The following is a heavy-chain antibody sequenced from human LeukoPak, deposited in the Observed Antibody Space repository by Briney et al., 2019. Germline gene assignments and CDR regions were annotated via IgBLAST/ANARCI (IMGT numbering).Heavy chain of an antibody. CDR2: ISAGNGNT. Sequence: RASVKVSCKASGCTISSYAFHWVRHAPGQRLEWMGWISAGNGNTKYSQKFQGRVTITRDTSAGTAYMELSSLRSEDTAVYYCARDGSGNFLPYFFDYWGQGALVTVSS. J-gene: IGHJ4*02. CDR1: GCTISSYA. D-gene: IGHD3-10*01. CDR3: ARDGSGNFLPYFFDY. V-gene: IGHV1-3*01.